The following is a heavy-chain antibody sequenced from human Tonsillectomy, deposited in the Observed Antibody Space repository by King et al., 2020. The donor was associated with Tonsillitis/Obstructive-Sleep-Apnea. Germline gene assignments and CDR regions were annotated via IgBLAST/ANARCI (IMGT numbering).Heavy chain of an antibody. CDR2: IYSDDEN. Sequence: ITLQESGPTLVKPTQTLTLTCTFSGCSLSTSGGGVGWIRQPPHKALEWLAPIYSDDENRYSPALKSRLTITKDTPKNQVVLTMTNMDAEDTATYCCASDRNRLDYWGQGTLVTVSS. CDR3: ASDRNRLDY. V-gene: IGHV2-5*02. CDR1: GCSLSTSGGG. J-gene: IGHJ4*02. D-gene: IGHD1-14*01.